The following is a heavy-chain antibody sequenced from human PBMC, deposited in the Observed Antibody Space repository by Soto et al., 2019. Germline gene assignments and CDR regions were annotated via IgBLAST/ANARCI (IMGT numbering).Heavy chain of an antibody. CDR3: ARGGEDSSGLMDAFDI. V-gene: IGHV1-2*02. CDR1: GYTFTGYY. J-gene: IGHJ3*02. Sequence: GASVKVSCKASGYTFTGYYMHWVRQAPGQGLEWMGWINPNSGGTNYAQKFQGRVTMTRDTSISTAYMELSGLRSDDTAVYYCARGGEDSSGLMDAFDIWGQGTMVTVSS. D-gene: IGHD3-22*01. CDR2: INPNSGGT.